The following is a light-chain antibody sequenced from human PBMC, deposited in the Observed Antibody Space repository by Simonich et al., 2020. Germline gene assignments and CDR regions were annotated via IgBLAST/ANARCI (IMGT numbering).Light chain of an antibody. CDR1: RRDGGSYNL. Sequence: QSALTQPASLSGSPGQSITISCTGTRRDGGSYNLVSWYQPHPCKAPKLMIYEGRKRPAGVSKRFSGSKSGNTASLTISGLQAEDEADYYCCSYAGSSTFNWVFGGGTKLTVL. CDR3: CSYAGSSTFNWV. CDR2: EGR. V-gene: IGLV2-23*03. J-gene: IGLJ3*02.